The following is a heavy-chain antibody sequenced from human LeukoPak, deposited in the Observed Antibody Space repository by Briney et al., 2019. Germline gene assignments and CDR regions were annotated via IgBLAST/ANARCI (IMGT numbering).Heavy chain of an antibody. CDR2: ISDSGTTV. CDR1: GFTFSAYY. CDR3: ARDVGSDF. V-gene: IGHV3-11*04. Sequence: GGSLRLSCAASGFTFSAYYMTWIRQAPGEGLQWVSYISDSGTTVEYTDSVKGRFTISRDNAKNALYLQMNSLRVEDTGIYYCARDVGSDFWGQGTLVSVSP. J-gene: IGHJ4*02.